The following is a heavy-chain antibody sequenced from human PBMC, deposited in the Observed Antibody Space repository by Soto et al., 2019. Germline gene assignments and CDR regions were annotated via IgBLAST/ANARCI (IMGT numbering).Heavy chain of an antibody. V-gene: IGHV1-69*01. Sequence: QVQLVQSGAEVKKPGSSVKVSCKASGGTFSSYAISWVRQAPGQGLDWMGGIIPIPGTANYAQKFQGRVTITADESTSTAYMELSSLRSEDTAVYYCARSQGSSTSLEIYYYYYYGMDVGGQGTTVTVSS. CDR3: ARSQGSSTSLEIYYYYYYGMDV. CDR1: GGTFSSYA. CDR2: IIPIPGTA. D-gene: IGHD2-2*01. J-gene: IGHJ6*02.